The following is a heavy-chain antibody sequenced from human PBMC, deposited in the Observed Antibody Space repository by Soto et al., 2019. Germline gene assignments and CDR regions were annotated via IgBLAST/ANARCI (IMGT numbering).Heavy chain of an antibody. Sequence: ASVKVSCKASGGTFSSYAISWVRQAPGQGLEWMGGIIPIFGTANYAQKFQGRVTITADESTSTAYMELSSLRSEDTAVYYCARSNDYSYYYYGMDVWGQGTTVTVSS. CDR1: GGTFSSYA. CDR3: ARSNDYSYYYYGMDV. CDR2: IIPIFGTA. V-gene: IGHV1-69*13. J-gene: IGHJ6*02. D-gene: IGHD4-4*01.